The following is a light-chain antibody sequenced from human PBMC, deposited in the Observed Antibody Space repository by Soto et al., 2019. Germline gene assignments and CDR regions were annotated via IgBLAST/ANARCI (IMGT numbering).Light chain of an antibody. CDR2: KVS. V-gene: IGKV2-30*01. CDR1: QSLVYSDGNSY. J-gene: IGKJ1*01. Sequence: DVVLTQSPLSLPVTLGQPASISCRSSQSLVYSDGNSYLSWFHQRPGQSPRRLIYKVSNRDSGVPDRFSGSGSVTDFTLKISRVEAEDLGVYYCMQPTPWPWTFGQGTKVEIQ. CDR3: MQPTPWPWT.